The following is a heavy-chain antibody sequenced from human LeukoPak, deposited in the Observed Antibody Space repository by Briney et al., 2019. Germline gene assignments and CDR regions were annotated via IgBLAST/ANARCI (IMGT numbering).Heavy chain of an antibody. CDR1: GGTFSSYT. D-gene: IGHD6-13*01. V-gene: IGHV1-69*10. Sequence: GGSVTVSCKASGGTFSSYTISWVRQAPGQGLEWMGRIIPILGIANYAQKFQGRVTITADKSTSTAYMELNSLTSEDTAVYYCARAGDSNWANYYYGLDVWGKGTTVTVSS. CDR3: ARAGDSNWANYYYGLDV. CDR2: IIPILGIA. J-gene: IGHJ6*04.